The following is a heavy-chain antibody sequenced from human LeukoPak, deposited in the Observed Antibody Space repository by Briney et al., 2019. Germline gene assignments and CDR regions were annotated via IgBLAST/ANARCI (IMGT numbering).Heavy chain of an antibody. CDR2: IKQDGSER. J-gene: IGHJ4*02. CDR3: ARVPSGGNGFSY. CDR1: RFTFSSYW. V-gene: IGHV3-7*04. Sequence: GVLRLSFAASRFTFSSYWMSWVRQAPGKGVEGVDNIKQDGSERYYVDSVKARFTISRDSAKNSLYLQMNSLRAVDTAVYYCARVPSGGNGFSYWGLGTLVTVSS. D-gene: IGHD2-15*01.